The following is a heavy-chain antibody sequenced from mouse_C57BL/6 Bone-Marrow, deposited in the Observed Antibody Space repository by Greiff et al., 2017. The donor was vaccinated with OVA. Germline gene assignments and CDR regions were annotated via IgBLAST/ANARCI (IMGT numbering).Heavy chain of an antibody. V-gene: IGHV1-50*01. D-gene: IGHD2-3*01. CDR2: IDPSDSYT. CDR1: GYTFTSYW. J-gene: IGHJ1*03. Sequence: QVQLQQPGAELVKPGASVKLSCKASGYTFTSYWMQWVQQRPGQGLEWIGEIDPSDSYTNYNQKFKGKATLTVDTSSSTAYMQLSSLTSEDSAVYYCARPDGYYWYFDVWGTGTTVTVSS. CDR3: ARPDGYYWYFDV.